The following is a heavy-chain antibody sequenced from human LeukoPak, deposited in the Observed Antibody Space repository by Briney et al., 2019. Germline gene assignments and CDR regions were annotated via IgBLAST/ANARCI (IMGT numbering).Heavy chain of an antibody. D-gene: IGHD6-19*01. V-gene: IGHV4-34*01. CDR3: ASRSSGWLFDY. CDR1: GGSFSGYY. Sequence: NSSETLSLTCAVYGGSFSGYYWSWIRQPPGKGLEWIGEINHSGSTNYNPSLKSRVTISVDTSKNQFSLKLSSVTAADTAVYYCASRSSGWLFDYWGQGTLVTVSS. J-gene: IGHJ4*02. CDR2: INHSGST.